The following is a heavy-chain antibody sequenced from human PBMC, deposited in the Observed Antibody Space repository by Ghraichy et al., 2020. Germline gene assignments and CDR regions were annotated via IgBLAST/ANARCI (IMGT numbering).Heavy chain of an antibody. CDR2: IYYSGST. CDR1: GGSISSGGYY. J-gene: IGHJ4*02. Sequence: SETLSLTCTVSGGSISSGGYYWSWIRQHPGKGLEWIGYIYYSGSTYYNPSLKSRVTISVDTSKNQFSLKLSSVTAADTAVYYCARSGPIWFGESPTQFDYWGQGTLVTVSS. D-gene: IGHD3-10*01. CDR3: ARSGPIWFGESPTQFDY. V-gene: IGHV4-31*03.